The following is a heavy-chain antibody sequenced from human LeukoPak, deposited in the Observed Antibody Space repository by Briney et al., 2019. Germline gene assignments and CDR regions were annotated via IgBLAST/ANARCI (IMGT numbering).Heavy chain of an antibody. CDR3: ARGSSIAEVGGYFYYYGMDV. D-gene: IGHD6-13*01. CDR2: IIPMFGSP. V-gene: IGHV1-69*06. J-gene: IGHJ6*02. Sequence: EASVKVCCKASGGTFSNYAISWVRQAPGHGLEWMGRIIPMFGSPNFAQKFQGRVTITADKSTSTAYMELSSLRSEDTAVYYCARGSSIAEVGGYFYYYGMDVWGQGTTVTVSS. CDR1: GGTFSNYA.